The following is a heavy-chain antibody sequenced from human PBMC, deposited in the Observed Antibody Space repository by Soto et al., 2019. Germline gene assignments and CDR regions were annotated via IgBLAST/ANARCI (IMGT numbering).Heavy chain of an antibody. J-gene: IGHJ4*02. Sequence: QVQLVESGGGVVQPGRSLRLSCAASGFTFSSYAMHWVRQAPGKGLEWVAVISYDGSNKYYADSVKGRFTISRDNSKNTQYLQMNSLRAEDTAVYYCARDPIAVTSDPTYYFDYWGQGTLVTVSS. V-gene: IGHV3-30-3*01. CDR3: ARDPIAVTSDPTYYFDY. D-gene: IGHD6-19*01. CDR2: ISYDGSNK. CDR1: GFTFSSYA.